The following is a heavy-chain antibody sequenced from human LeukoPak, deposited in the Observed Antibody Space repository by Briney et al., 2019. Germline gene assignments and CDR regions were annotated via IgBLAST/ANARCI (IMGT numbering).Heavy chain of an antibody. D-gene: IGHD3-16*02. J-gene: IGHJ6*02. CDR1: GYTFTSYG. CDR3: ARDYDYVWGSYRFYYYYYGMDV. Sequence: ASVKVSCKASGYTFTSYGISWVRQAPGQGLEWMGWISAYNGNTNYAQKLQGRVTMTTDTSTSTAYMELRSLRSDDTAVYYCARDYDYVWGSYRFYYYYYGMDVWGQGTTVTVSS. CDR2: ISAYNGNT. V-gene: IGHV1-18*01.